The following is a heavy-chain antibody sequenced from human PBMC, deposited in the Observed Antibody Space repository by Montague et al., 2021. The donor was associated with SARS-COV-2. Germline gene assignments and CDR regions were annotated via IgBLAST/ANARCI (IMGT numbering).Heavy chain of an antibody. CDR1: GGSISSSSYY. V-gene: IGHV4-39*07. Sequence: SETLSLTCTVSGGSISSSSYYWGWIRQPPGKGLEWIGSIYYSGSTYYNPSLKSRVTISVDTSKNQFSLKLSSVTAADTAVYYCARVGSQQLVRLSGLDLWGQGTPVTVSS. J-gene: IGHJ6*02. CDR2: IYYSGST. CDR3: ARVGSQQLVRLSGLDL. D-gene: IGHD6-13*01.